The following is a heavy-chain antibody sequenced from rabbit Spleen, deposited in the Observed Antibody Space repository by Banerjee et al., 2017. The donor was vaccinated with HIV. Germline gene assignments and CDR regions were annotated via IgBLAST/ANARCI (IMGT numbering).Heavy chain of an antibody. CDR1: GVSFSNNQY. Sequence: QEQLVESGGGLVQPEGSLTLTCTASGVSFSNNQYMCWVRQAPGKGLEWIACINAATAKPVYATWAKGRFTISRTSSTTVTLRMTSLTAADTATYFCARDLVGVIGWNFYLWGPGTLVTVS. CDR3: ARDLVGVIGWNFYL. D-gene: IGHD1-1*01. CDR2: INAATAKP. J-gene: IGHJ4*01. V-gene: IGHV1S45*01.